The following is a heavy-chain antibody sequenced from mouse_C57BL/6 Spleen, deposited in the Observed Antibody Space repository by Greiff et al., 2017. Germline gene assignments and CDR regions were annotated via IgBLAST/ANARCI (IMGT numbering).Heavy chain of an antibody. CDR1: GFTFSSYA. D-gene: IGHD2-3*01. CDR3: ARIYDGYYGSRWYFDV. V-gene: IGHV5-4*03. J-gene: IGHJ1*03. Sequence: EVKLVESGGGLVKPGGSLKLSCAASGFTFSSYAMSWVRQTPEKRLEWVATISDGGSYTYYPDNVKGRFTISRDNAKNNLYLQMSHLTSEDTAMYYCARIYDGYYGSRWYFDVWGTGTTVTVSS. CDR2: ISDGGSYT.